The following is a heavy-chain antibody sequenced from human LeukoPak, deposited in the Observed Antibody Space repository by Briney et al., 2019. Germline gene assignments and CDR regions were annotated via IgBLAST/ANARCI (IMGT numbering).Heavy chain of an antibody. J-gene: IGHJ5*02. CDR2: IRYDGSNK. D-gene: IGHD4-23*01. CDR3: ATFSYAGNAGGSAGS. V-gene: IGHV3-30*02. Sequence: GGSLRLSCAASGFTFSSYGMHWVRQAPGKGLEWVAFIRYDGSNKYYADSVKGRFTISRDNSKNTVNLQMNSLRAEDTAVYYCATFSYAGNAGGSAGSWGQGTLVTVSS. CDR1: GFTFSSYG.